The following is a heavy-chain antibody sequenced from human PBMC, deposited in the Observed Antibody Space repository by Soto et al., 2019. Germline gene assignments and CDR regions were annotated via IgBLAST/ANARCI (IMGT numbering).Heavy chain of an antibody. CDR1: GFISSSYG. D-gene: IGHD6-13*01. V-gene: IGHV3-33*06. J-gene: IGHJ4*02. CDR2: VWFDGSNE. CDR3: AKMVGVSVAAAGFDL. Sequence: GGSLRLSCVASGFISSSYGMHWVRQAPGKGLEWVAVVWFDGSNEFYADSVKGRFTISRDNSKKTLFLQMNSLRAEDTAVYYCAKMVGVSVAAAGFDLWGQGTLVTVSS.